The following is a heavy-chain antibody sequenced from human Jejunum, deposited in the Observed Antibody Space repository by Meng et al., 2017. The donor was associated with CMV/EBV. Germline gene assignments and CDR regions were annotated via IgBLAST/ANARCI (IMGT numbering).Heavy chain of an antibody. Sequence: AASGFTFSSYAMSWVRQAPGKGLEWVSAISGSGGSTYYADSVKGRFTISRDNSKNTLYLQMNSLRAEDTAVYYCANYYDSSGYLHHWGQGTLVTVSS. CDR1: GFTFSSYA. CDR3: ANYYDSSGYLHH. CDR2: ISGSGGST. V-gene: IGHV3-23*01. D-gene: IGHD3-22*01. J-gene: IGHJ4*02.